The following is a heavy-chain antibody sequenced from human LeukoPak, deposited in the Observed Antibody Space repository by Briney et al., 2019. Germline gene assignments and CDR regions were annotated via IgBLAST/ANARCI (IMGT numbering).Heavy chain of an antibody. CDR1: GYTFTGYY. CDR3: ARDLRPKYYYDSSGTYHFDY. D-gene: IGHD3-22*01. V-gene: IGHV1-2*02. Sequence: ASVKVSCKASGYTFTGYYMHWVRQAPGQGLEWMGWINPNSGGTNYAQKFQGRVTMTRDTSISTAYMELSRLRSDDTAVYYCARDLRPKYYYDSSGTYHFDYWGQGTLVTVSS. J-gene: IGHJ4*02. CDR2: INPNSGGT.